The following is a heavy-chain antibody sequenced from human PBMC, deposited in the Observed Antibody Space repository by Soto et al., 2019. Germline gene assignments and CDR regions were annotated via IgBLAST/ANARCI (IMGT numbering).Heavy chain of an antibody. CDR2: ISYDGSNK. J-gene: IGHJ4*02. V-gene: IGHV3-30-3*01. D-gene: IGHD6-19*01. Sequence: QVQLVESGGVVVQPGRSLRLSCAASGFTFSSYAMHWVRQAPGKGLEWVAVISYDGSNKYYADSVKGRFTISRDNSKNWLYLQMNSLRAEDTAVYYCAREKSPYRGGWHNRHFDYWGQVPLVTVYS. CDR3: AREKSPYRGGWHNRHFDY. CDR1: GFTFSSYA.